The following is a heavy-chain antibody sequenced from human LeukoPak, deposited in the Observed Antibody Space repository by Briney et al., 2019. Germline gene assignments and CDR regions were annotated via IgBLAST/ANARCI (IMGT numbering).Heavy chain of an antibody. CDR3: ARDRYMTTVSPLGY. CDR1: GFTFSSYA. Sequence: PGGSLRLSCAASGFTFSSYAMHWVRQAPGKGLEWVAVISYDGSNKYYADSVKGRFTISRDNSKNTLYLQMNSLRAEDTAVYYCARDRYMTTVSPLGYWGQGTLVTVSS. D-gene: IGHD4-11*01. J-gene: IGHJ4*02. V-gene: IGHV3-30-3*01. CDR2: ISYDGSNK.